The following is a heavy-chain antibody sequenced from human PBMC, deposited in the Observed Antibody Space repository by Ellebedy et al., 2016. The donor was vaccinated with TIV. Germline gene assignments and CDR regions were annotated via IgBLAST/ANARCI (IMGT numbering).Heavy chain of an antibody. V-gene: IGHV1-2*02. Sequence: AASVKVSRKVSGYIFTDYYIHWFRQAPGQEFEWMGWINPNNGGTNYAQKFQDRVTMTRDTTISTVYMDLSRLTSDDTAVYYCTRGPSGGYFDYWGQGTLVPVSS. J-gene: IGHJ4*02. CDR2: INPNNGGT. CDR3: TRGPSGGYFDY. CDR1: GYIFTDYY. D-gene: IGHD3-10*01.